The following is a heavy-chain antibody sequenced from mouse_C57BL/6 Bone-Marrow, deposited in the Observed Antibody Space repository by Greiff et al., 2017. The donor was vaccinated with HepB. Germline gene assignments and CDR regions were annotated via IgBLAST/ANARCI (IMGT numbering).Heavy chain of an antibody. Sequence: EVQVVESGGDLVKPGGSLKLSCAASGFTFSSYGMSWVRQTPDKRLEWVATISSGGSYTYYPDSVKGRFTISRDNAKNTLYLQMSSLKSEDTAMYYCARHWGYWGQGTTLTVSS. V-gene: IGHV5-6*01. CDR2: ISSGGSYT. CDR1: GFTFSSYG. CDR3: ARHWGY. J-gene: IGHJ2*01.